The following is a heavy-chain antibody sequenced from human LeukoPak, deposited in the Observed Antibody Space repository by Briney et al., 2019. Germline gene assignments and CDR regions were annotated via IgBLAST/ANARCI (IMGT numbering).Heavy chain of an antibody. CDR2: ISGSGGST. J-gene: IGHJ4*02. Sequence: GGSLRLSCAASGFTFSSYGMSWVRQAPGKGLEWVSAISGSGGSTYYADSVKGRFTISRDNAKKSVYLQMNSLRAEDTAVYYCARGSTYSSGWYTGFDYWGQGTLVTVSS. CDR1: GFTFSSYG. CDR3: ARGSTYSSGWYTGFDY. V-gene: IGHV3-23*01. D-gene: IGHD6-19*01.